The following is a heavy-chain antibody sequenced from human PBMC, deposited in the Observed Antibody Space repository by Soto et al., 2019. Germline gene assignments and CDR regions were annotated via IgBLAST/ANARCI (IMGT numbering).Heavy chain of an antibody. CDR3: ARGRTVSSIGPLLV. CDR1: GYNFFDHG. D-gene: IGHD1-1*01. V-gene: IGHV1-18*01. Sequence: QIQLVQSGAEVKKPGASVKVSCKASGYNFFDHGVSWVRQAPGQGLEWMGWVSPKSGNTDYARKVQGRVTMTTDRSTSTADMELRGLISDDTGVYYCARGRTVSSIGPLLVWGQGTLVSVSS. CDR2: VSPKSGNT. J-gene: IGHJ1*01.